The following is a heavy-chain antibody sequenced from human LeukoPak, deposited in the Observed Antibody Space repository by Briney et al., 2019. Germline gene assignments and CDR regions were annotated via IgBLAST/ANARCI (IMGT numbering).Heavy chain of an antibody. J-gene: IGHJ4*02. Sequence: SETLSLTCTVFGGSISSYYWSWIRQPPGKGLEWIGYIYYSGSTNYNPSLKSRVTISVDTSKNQFSLKLSSVTAADTAVYYCARSYSGYSSGWYVAGWGQGTLVTVSS. D-gene: IGHD6-19*01. CDR1: GGSISSYY. CDR3: ARSYSGYSSGWYVAG. CDR2: IYYSGST. V-gene: IGHV4-59*01.